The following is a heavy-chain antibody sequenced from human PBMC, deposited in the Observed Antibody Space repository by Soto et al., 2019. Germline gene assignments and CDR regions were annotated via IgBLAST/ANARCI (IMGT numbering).Heavy chain of an antibody. D-gene: IGHD5-18*01. V-gene: IGHV4-30-4*01. CDR3: ATESGSTYGYFDH. CDR2: IPNSGST. Sequence: PSETLSLTCTVSGGSVTSDEDYWTWFRQSPGKGLEWIGYIPNSGSTGYNPSLKTRLSMSVDRSKNQFTLRLTSVTAADTAVYSCATESGSTYGYFDHWGQGTQVTVSS. CDR1: GGSVTSDEDY. J-gene: IGHJ4*02.